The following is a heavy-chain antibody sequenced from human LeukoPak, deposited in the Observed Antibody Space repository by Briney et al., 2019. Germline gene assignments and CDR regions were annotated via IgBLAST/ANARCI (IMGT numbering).Heavy chain of an antibody. CDR3: AKTGSTVTALNWFDP. V-gene: IGHV3-23*01. Sequence: GGSLRLSCAAPGFTFSTNAMSWVRQAPGKGLEWVSGISRSGGSTYYADSVKGRFTISRDNSKNTLYLQMNSLRGEDAAVYYCAKTGSTVTALNWFDPWGQGTLVTVSS. J-gene: IGHJ5*02. CDR2: ISRSGGST. D-gene: IGHD4-17*01. CDR1: GFTFSTNA.